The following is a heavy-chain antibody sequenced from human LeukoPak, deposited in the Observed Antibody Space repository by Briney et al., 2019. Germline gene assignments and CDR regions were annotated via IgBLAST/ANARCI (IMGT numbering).Heavy chain of an antibody. V-gene: IGHV1-69*13. Sequence: ASVKVSCKASGGTFSSYAISWVRQAPGQGLEWMGGIIPIFGTANYAQKFQGRVTITADESTSTAYMELSSLRSEDTAVYYCAGEVGATTSFDYWGQGTLVTVSS. CDR3: AGEVGATTSFDY. D-gene: IGHD1-26*01. CDR1: GGTFSSYA. J-gene: IGHJ4*02. CDR2: IIPIFGTA.